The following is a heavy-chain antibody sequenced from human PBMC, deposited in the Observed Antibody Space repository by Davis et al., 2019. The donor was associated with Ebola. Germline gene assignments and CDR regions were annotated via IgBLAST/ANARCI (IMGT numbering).Heavy chain of an antibody. CDR3: ARDRAYSQDY. D-gene: IGHD4-11*01. Sequence: GESLKISCAASGFTFSSDWMHWVRQAPGKGLVWVSRINSDGSATSYAESVKGRFTVSRDNAKNTLYLQMNSLRAEDTAVYFCARDRAYSQDYWGQGTLVTVSS. V-gene: IGHV3-74*01. J-gene: IGHJ4*02. CDR2: INSDGSAT. CDR1: GFTFSSDW.